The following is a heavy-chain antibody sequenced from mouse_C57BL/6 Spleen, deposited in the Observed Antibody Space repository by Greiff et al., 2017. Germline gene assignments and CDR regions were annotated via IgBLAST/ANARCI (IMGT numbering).Heavy chain of an antibody. CDR2: IDPEDGET. J-gene: IGHJ3*01. V-gene: IGHV14-2*01. D-gene: IGHD2-5*01. CDR1: GFNIKDYY. CDR3: ARGDSNYGWFAY. Sequence: EVQLQQSGAELVKPGASVKLSCTASGFNIKDYYMHWVKQRTEQGLAWIGRIDPEDGETKYAPKLPGKDTITADTSSNTAYLQLSSLTSEDTAVYYCARGDSNYGWFAYWGQGTLVTVSA.